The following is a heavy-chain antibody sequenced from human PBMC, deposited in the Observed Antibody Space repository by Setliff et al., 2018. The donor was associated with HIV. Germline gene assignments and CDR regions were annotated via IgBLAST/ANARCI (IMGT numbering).Heavy chain of an antibody. J-gene: IGHJ4*02. D-gene: IGHD3-22*01. CDR2: IYYSGST. CDR1: GGSISSGDYY. Sequence: SETLSLTCTVSGGSISSGDYYWSWFRQPPGKGLEWIGYIYYSGSTYYNPSLKSRVTISVDTSKNQFSLKLSSVTAADTAVYYCARERRYYDSSGDFDYWGQGTLVTVSS. V-gene: IGHV4-30-4*08. CDR3: ARERRYYDSSGDFDY.